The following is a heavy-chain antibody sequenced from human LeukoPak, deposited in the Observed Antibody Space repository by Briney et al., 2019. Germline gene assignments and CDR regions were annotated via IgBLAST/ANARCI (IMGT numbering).Heavy chain of an antibody. D-gene: IGHD1-26*01. Sequence: ASVKVSCKAAGYTFTSYGISWERQAPGQWLEWMGWISAYNGNTNYAQKLQGRVTMTTDTSPSTAYMELRSLRSDDTAVYYCARDTASIVGATQYNWFDPWGQGTLVTVSS. CDR1: GYTFTSYG. J-gene: IGHJ5*02. V-gene: IGHV1-18*01. CDR2: ISAYNGNT. CDR3: ARDTASIVGATQYNWFDP.